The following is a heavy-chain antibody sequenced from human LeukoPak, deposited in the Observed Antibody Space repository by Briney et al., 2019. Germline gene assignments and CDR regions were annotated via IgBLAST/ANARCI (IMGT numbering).Heavy chain of an antibody. CDR1: GGALTSGSYY. Sequence: SQTLSLTCTVSGGALTSGSYYWSWIRPPAGKGLEWIGGIYTSGSTNYNPSLKCRVTISVDTSKNQFSLKLSSVTAADTAVYYCAREIVVVPAAIWFDPWGQGTLATVSS. V-gene: IGHV4-61*02. D-gene: IGHD2-2*01. CDR2: IYTSGST. CDR3: AREIVVVPAAIWFDP. J-gene: IGHJ5*02.